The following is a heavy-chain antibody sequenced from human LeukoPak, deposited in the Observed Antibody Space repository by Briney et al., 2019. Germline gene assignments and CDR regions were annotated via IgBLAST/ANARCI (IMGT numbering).Heavy chain of an antibody. CDR1: GFTFDDYA. J-gene: IGHJ4*02. V-gene: IGHV3-9*01. D-gene: IGHD3-10*01. CDR3: AKDGTRGIRFGKIPHYFDY. Sequence: GGSLRLSCAASGFTFDDYAMHWVRQAPGKGLEWVSGISWNSGSIGYADSVKGRFTISRDSSKNTLYLQMSSLRVDDTAVYYCAKDGTRGIRFGKIPHYFDYWGQGTLVTVSS. CDR2: ISWNSGSI.